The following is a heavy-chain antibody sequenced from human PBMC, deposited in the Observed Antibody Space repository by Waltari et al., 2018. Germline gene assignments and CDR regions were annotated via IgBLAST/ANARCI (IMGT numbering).Heavy chain of an antibody. V-gene: IGHV3-7*01. CDR3: ARSDTGGTYYYAMDV. CDR2: IKQDSSEK. CDR1: GFTFHSYW. Sequence: EERLVESGGDLVQPGGSLRLSCSASGFTFHSYWMIWIRQAPGRGLEWVADIKQDSSEKHYVDSVKGRFTISKDNAKRSLYLQMNSLSVEDTAVYYCARSDTGGTYYYAMDVWGQGTTVTVS. J-gene: IGHJ6*02. D-gene: IGHD1-1*01.